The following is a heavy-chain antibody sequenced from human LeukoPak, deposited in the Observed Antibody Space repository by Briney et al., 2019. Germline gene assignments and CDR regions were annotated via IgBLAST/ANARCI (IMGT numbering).Heavy chain of an antibody. CDR1: GYTFTSYG. Sequence: GASVKVSCKASGYTFTSYGISWVRQAPGQGLEWMGWISGYNGNTNYAQKIQGRVTMTTDTSTNTAYMELRSLRSDDTAVYYCARDPPHLCSSTSCFGDYWGQGTLVTVSS. J-gene: IGHJ4*02. CDR3: ARDPPHLCSSTSCFGDY. CDR2: ISGYNGNT. V-gene: IGHV1-18*01. D-gene: IGHD2-2*01.